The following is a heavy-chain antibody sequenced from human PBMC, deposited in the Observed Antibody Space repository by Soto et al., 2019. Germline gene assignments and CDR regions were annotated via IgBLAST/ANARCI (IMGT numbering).Heavy chain of an antibody. J-gene: IGHJ4*02. CDR2: IYWNDDK. D-gene: IGHD3-3*01. V-gene: IGHV2-5*01. CDR3: AHSRHTYDFWSGYLPFDY. Sequence: ITLKESGPTLVKPTQTLTLTCTFSGFSLSTSGVGVGWIRQPPGKALEWLALIYWNDDKRYSPSLKSRLTITKDTSKNQVVLTMTNMDPVDTATYYCAHSRHTYDFWSGYLPFDYWGQGPLVTVSS. CDR1: GFSLSTSGVG.